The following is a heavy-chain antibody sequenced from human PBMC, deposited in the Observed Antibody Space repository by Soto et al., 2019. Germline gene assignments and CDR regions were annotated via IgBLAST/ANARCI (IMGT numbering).Heavy chain of an antibody. V-gene: IGHV4-39*02. CDR1: GASIKSSNYF. D-gene: IGHD2-15*01. CDR3: GRLAEAATGHTDFDF. J-gene: IGHJ4*02. CDR2: IHSSGGT. Sequence: SETLSLTCTVSGASIKSSNYFWGWIRQPPGKGLEFVGSIHSSGGTYYNPSLKSRVTVSVDLSNSHFSLSLKSLPATDTAVYYCGRLAEAATGHTDFDFWGQGTLVTVSS.